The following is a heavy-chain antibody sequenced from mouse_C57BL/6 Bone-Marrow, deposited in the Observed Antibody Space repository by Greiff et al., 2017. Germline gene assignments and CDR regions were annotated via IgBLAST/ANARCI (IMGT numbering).Heavy chain of an antibody. J-gene: IGHJ1*03. V-gene: IGHV1-5*01. CDR3: ARRGIYYYGMRYFDG. CDR2: IYPGNSDT. CDR1: GYTFTSYW. Sequence: EVQLQQSGTVLARPGASVKMSCKTSGYTFTSYWMHWVKQRPGQGLEWIGAIYPGNSDTSYNQKFKGKAKLTAVTSASTACMELSSLTTEDSAVYYGARRGIYYYGMRYFDGWGTGTTVTVSS. D-gene: IGHD1-1*01.